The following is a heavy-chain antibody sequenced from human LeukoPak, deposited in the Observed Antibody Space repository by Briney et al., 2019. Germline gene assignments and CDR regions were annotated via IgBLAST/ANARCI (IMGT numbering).Heavy chain of an antibody. D-gene: IGHD3-10*01. CDR3: ATGALNYGPYY. CDR2: FDPEDGET. J-gene: IGHJ4*02. CDR1: GYTLTELS. Sequence: GSVKGSCKVSGYTLTELSMQWGRQAPGKGPEWMGGFDPEDGETIYAQKFQGRVTMTEDTSTDTAYMELSSLRSEDTAVYYCATGALNYGPYYWGQGTLVTVSS. V-gene: IGHV1-24*01.